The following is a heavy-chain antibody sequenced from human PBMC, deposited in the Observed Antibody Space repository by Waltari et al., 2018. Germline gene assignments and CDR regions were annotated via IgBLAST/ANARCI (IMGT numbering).Heavy chain of an antibody. Sequence: QLQLQESGPGLVKPSETLSLTCTVSGGSISSSSYYWGWIRQPPGKGLEWIGCIYYSGSTYYNPSLKCRVTISVDTSKNQFSLKLSSVTAADTAVYYCASVVPAAPFDYWGQGTLVTVSS. J-gene: IGHJ4*02. CDR2: IYYSGST. V-gene: IGHV4-39*01. D-gene: IGHD2-2*01. CDR1: GGSISSSSYY. CDR3: ASVVPAAPFDY.